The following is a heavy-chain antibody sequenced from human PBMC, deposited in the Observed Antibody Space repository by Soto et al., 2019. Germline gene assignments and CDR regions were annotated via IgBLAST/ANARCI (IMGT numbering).Heavy chain of an antibody. V-gene: IGHV4-59*08. CDR2: IYYSGST. D-gene: IGHD2-2*01. Sequence: SGTLSLTCTVSGGSISSYYWSWIRQPPGKGLEWIGYIYYSGSTNYNPSLKSRVTISVDTSKNQFSLKLSSVTAADTAVYYCARHSCRSCLSVSWGQGTLVTVSS. CDR1: GGSISSYY. J-gene: IGHJ5*02. CDR3: ARHSCRSCLSVS.